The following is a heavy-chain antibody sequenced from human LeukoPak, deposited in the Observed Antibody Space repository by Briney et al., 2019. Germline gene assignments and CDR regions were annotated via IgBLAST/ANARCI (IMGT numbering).Heavy chain of an antibody. CDR3: ARWRSYYYGSGSYPLFY. D-gene: IGHD3-10*01. J-gene: IGHJ4*02. CDR1: GGSFSGYY. Sequence: PSETLSLTCAVYGGSFSGYYWSWIRQPPGKGLEWIGEINHSGSTNYNPSLKSRVTISVDTSKNQFSLKLSSVTAADTAVYYCARWRSYYYGSGSYPLFYWGQGTLVTVSS. CDR2: INHSGST. V-gene: IGHV4-34*01.